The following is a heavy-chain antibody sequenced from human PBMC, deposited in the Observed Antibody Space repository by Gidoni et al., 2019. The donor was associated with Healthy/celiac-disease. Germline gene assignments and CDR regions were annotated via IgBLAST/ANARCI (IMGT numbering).Heavy chain of an antibody. J-gene: IGHJ4*02. CDR1: AGSISSSY. CDR3: AAQAYCGGDCYSGGFDY. D-gene: IGHD2-21*02. CDR2: IYTSGST. V-gene: IGHV4-4*07. Sequence: QVQLQESGPGLVKPSETLSLTCTVSAGSISSSYWSWIRQPAGKGLEWIGSIYTSGSTNYNPSLKSRVTRAVDTSKNQFSLKLSSVTAADTAVYYCAAQAYCGGDCYSGGFDYWGQGTLVTVSS.